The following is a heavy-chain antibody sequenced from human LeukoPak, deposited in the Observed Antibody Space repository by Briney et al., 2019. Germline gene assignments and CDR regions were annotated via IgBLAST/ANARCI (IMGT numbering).Heavy chain of an antibody. CDR1: GGSIYSYY. CDR2: IYHSGNS. CDR3: ARHGYCSGGSCYSGWFDP. V-gene: IGHV4-59*08. Sequence: SETLSLTCTVSGGSIYSYYWRWIRQPPGKGLEWIGNIYHSGNSNFIPPYNPSLKSRVTISVDTSKNQFSLKLSSVAAADTAVYYCARHGYCSGGSCYSGWFDPWGQGTLVTVSS. J-gene: IGHJ5*02. D-gene: IGHD2-15*01.